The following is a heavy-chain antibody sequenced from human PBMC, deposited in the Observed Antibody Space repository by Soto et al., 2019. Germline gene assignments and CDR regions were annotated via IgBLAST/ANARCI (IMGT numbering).Heavy chain of an antibody. Sequence: ASVKVSCKGSGYTFTAYYIHCVRQAPGQGLEWMGWINPNSGATKYSQKFQGRVTMTSDTPINTVYMEVSRLRSDDTAIYYCARAGIAAAGSGEYAMDVWGQGTTVTVSS. CDR1: GYTFTAYY. CDR2: INPNSGAT. D-gene: IGHD6-25*01. CDR3: ARAGIAAAGSGEYAMDV. J-gene: IGHJ6*02. V-gene: IGHV1-2*02.